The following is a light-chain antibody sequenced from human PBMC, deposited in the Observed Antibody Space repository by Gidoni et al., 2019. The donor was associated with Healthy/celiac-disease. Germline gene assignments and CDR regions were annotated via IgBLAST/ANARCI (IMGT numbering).Light chain of an antibody. V-gene: IGKV1-5*03. CDR3: QQDTSSPWP. J-gene: IGKJ1*01. Sequence: DIQMTQSPSTLSASVGDRVTITCRASQSISSWLAWYQQKPGKAPKLLIYTASSLESGVPSRFIGSGSGPEFPLTISSLQPDDFATYSCQQDTSSPWPFGQGPKVVIK. CDR1: QSISSW. CDR2: TAS.